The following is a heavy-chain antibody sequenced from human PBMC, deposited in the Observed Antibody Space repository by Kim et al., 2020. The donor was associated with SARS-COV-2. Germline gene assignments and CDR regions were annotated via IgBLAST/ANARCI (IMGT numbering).Heavy chain of an antibody. CDR3: ARASVIGGSSIQPFDY. CDR1: GYTFTGYY. D-gene: IGHD1-1*01. Sequence: ASVKVSCKASGYTFTGYYLHWVRQAPGQGLEWMGWINPNSGDTEYAQNFQGRVTLTRDTSFSTAYMELSSLRSDDTAVYYCARASVIGGSSIQPFDYWGQGALVTVSS. J-gene: IGHJ4*02. V-gene: IGHV1-2*02. CDR2: INPNSGDT.